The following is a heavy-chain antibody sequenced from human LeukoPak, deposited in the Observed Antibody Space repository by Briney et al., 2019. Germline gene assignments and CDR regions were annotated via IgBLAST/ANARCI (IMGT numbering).Heavy chain of an antibody. J-gene: IGHJ6*02. V-gene: IGHV4-34*01. CDR3: AALVVAATPYYYYGMDV. CDR1: GGSFSGYY. Sequence: SETLSLTCAVYGGSFSGYYWSWIRQPPGKGLEWIGEINHSGSTNYNPSLKSRVTISVDTSKNQFSLKLSSVTAADTAVYYRAALVVAATPYYYYGMDVWGQGTTVTVSS. D-gene: IGHD2-15*01. CDR2: INHSGST.